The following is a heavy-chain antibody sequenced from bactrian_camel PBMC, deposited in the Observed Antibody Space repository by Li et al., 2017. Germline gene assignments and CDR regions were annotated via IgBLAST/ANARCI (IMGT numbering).Heavy chain of an antibody. J-gene: IGHJ4*01. Sequence: HVQLVESGGGLVQPGGSLRLSCGASGFTFRDACMAWFRQAPGKGLDWVSTISWSGDKTNYADTVKGRFTISEDNAKNTLYLQMNSLKTEDTAMYYCTKDSTDGGWASTYWGQGTQVTVS. CDR2: ISWSGDKT. CDR1: GFTFRDAC. CDR3: TKDSTDGGWASTY. D-gene: IGHD7*01. V-gene: IGHV3S1*01.